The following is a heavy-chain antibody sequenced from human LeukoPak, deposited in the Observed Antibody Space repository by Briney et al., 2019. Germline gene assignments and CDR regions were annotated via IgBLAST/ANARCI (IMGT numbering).Heavy chain of an antibody. V-gene: IGHV3-43*02. Sequence: GGSLRLSCAASGFTFDDYAMHWVRQAPGKGLEWVPLISGDGGSTYYADSVKGRFTISRDNSKNSLYLQMNSLRTEDTALYYCAKDVEYYYDSSGYYYYYYGMDVWGQGTTVTVSS. CDR3: AKDVEYYYDSSGYYYYYYGMDV. D-gene: IGHD3-22*01. CDR2: ISGDGGST. J-gene: IGHJ6*02. CDR1: GFTFDDYA.